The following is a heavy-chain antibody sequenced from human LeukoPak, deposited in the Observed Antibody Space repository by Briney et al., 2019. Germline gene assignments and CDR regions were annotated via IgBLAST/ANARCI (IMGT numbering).Heavy chain of an antibody. Sequence: ASVKVSCKASGYTFTSYYMHWVRQAPGQGLEWMGWINPNSGGTNYAQKFQGRVTMTRDTSISTAYMELSRLRSDDTAVYYCARGASTRGGYYYMDVWGKGTTVTVSS. CDR1: GYTFTSYY. V-gene: IGHV1-2*02. J-gene: IGHJ6*03. D-gene: IGHD2/OR15-2a*01. CDR2: INPNSGGT. CDR3: ARGASTRGGYYYMDV.